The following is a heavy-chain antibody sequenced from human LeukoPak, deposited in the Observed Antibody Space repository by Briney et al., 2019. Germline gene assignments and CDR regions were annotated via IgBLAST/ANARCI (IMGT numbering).Heavy chain of an antibody. J-gene: IGHJ4*02. CDR2: IIPIFGIA. CDR3: ARGTGGAYYFDY. V-gene: IGHV1-69*04. CDR1: GGTFGSYA. Sequence: SVKVSCKASGGTFGSYAISWVRQAPGQRLEWMGRIIPIFGIANYAQKFQGRVTITADKSTSTAYMELSSLRSEDTAVYYCARGTGGAYYFDYWGQGTLVTVSS. D-gene: IGHD3-16*01.